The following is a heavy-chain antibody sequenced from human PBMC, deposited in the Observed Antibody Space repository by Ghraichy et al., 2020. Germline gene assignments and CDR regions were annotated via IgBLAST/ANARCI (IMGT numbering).Heavy chain of an antibody. V-gene: IGHV1-2*02. J-gene: IGHJ6*02. D-gene: IGHD3-3*01. CDR1: GYTFTGYY. CDR2: INPNSGGT. CDR3: ARDLGVETHYGMDV. Sequence: ASVKVSCKASGYTFTGYYMHWVRQAPGQGLEWMGWINPNSGGTNYAQKFQGRVTMTRDTSISTAYMELSRLRSDDTAVYYCARDLGVETHYGMDVWGQGTTVTVSS.